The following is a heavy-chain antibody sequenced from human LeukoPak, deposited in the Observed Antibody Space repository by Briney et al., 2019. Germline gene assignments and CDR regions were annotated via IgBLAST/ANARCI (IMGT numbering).Heavy chain of an antibody. CDR1: GGSISSYY. CDR2: IYYSGST. D-gene: IGHD4-23*01. CDR3: AGENSYGGKGLDY. V-gene: IGHV4-59*01. Sequence: SETLSLTCTVSGGSISSYYWSWIRQPPGKGLEWIGYIYYSGSTNYNPSLKSRVTISVDTSKNQFSLKLSSVTAADTAVYYCAGENSYGGKGLDYWGQGTLVTVSS. J-gene: IGHJ4*02.